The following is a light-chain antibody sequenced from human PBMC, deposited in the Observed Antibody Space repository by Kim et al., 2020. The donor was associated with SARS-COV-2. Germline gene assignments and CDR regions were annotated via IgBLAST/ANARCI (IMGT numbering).Light chain of an antibody. J-gene: IGLJ2*01. CDR1: SSDVGSYNL. V-gene: IGLV2-23*02. CDR3: CSYAGSSSFYVV. CDR2: EVS. Sequence: QSALTQPASVSGSPGQSITISCTGTSSDVGSYNLVSWYQQHPGKAPKLMIYEVSKRPSGVYNRFSGSKSGNTASLTISGLQAEDEADYYCCSYAGSSSFYVVFGGGTQLTVL.